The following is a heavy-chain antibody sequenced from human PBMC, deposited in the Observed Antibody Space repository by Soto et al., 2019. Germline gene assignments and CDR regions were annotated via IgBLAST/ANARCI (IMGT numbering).Heavy chain of an antibody. CDR2: ISSSGSTI. J-gene: IGHJ3*02. CDR1: GFTLSDYY. CDR3: ASKQPVLGDGFDI. V-gene: IGHV3-11*01. D-gene: IGHD6-13*01. Sequence: LRLSCAASGFTLSDYYMSWIRQAPGKGLEWVSYISSSGSTIYYADSVKGRFTISRDNAKNSLYLQMNSLRAEDTAVYYCASKQPVLGDGFDIWGQGTMVTVSS.